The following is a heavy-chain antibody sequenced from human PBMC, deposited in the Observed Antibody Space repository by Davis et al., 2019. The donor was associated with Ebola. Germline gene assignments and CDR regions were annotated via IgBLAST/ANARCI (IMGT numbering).Heavy chain of an antibody. CDR2: FDPEEGET. CDR3: ATDPGDSGSWAFDC. Sequence: AASVKVSCKVSGYTLTELSMHWVRQAPGKGLEWMGGFDPEEGETIYAQKFQGRVTMTEDTSTDTAYMELSSLRSEDTAMYYCATDPGDSGSWAFDCWGQGTMVTVSS. CDR1: GYTLTELS. D-gene: IGHD1-26*01. J-gene: IGHJ4*02. V-gene: IGHV1-24*01.